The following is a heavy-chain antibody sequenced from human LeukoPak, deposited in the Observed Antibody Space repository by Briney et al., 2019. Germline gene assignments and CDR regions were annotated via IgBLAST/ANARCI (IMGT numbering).Heavy chain of an antibody. Sequence: SETLSLTCTVSGGPISSSSYYWSWIRQPAGKGVEWIGRIYTSGSTNYNPSLKSRVTISVDKSKNQFSLKLSSVTAADTAVSYCARDGRVGATFFDYWGQGTLVTVSS. CDR3: ARDGRVGATFFDY. J-gene: IGHJ4*02. D-gene: IGHD1-26*01. CDR2: IYTSGST. CDR1: GGPISSSSYY. V-gene: IGHV4-61*02.